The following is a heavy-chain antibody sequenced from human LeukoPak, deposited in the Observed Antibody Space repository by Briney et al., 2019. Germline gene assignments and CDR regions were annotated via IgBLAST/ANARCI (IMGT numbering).Heavy chain of an antibody. V-gene: IGHV1-18*01. CDR2: INPYSDNT. CDR1: GYTFTSYG. D-gene: IGHD3-3*01. Sequence: ASVKVSCKASGYTFTSYGISWVRQAPGQGPEWMGWINPYSDNTDYAQQYQGRVTMTTDMSTGTAHMELRSLRSDDTAVYYCARYDFWSGYHFDYWGQGTLVTVSS. CDR3: ARYDFWSGYHFDY. J-gene: IGHJ4*02.